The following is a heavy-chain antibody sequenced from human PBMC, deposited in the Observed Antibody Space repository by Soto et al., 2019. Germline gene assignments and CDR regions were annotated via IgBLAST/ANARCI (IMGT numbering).Heavy chain of an antibody. Sequence: QVQLVQSGAEVKKPGSSVKVSCKASGGTFSSYAISWVRQGPGQGLEWMGGIIPIFGTANYAQKFQGRVTITADESTSTAYMELSSLRSEDTAVYYCARGQARGVTPYNWFDPWGQGTLVTVSS. CDR3: ARGQARGVTPYNWFDP. CDR1: GGTFSSYA. D-gene: IGHD2-8*01. J-gene: IGHJ5*02. CDR2: IIPIFGTA. V-gene: IGHV1-69*01.